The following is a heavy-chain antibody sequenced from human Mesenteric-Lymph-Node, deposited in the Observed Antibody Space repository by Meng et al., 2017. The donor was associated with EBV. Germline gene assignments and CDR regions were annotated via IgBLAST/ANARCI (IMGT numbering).Heavy chain of an antibody. J-gene: IGHJ4*02. Sequence: QGQLEECGPGQVRPSGTLSLPCRVSGDSVSSRSYYWVWIRQPPGKGLEWIGYIDYSGSTTYKPSLKSRVTMSLDTSKNQFSLRLSSVTAADTAVYYCAREAVGATVDHWGQGTLVTVSS. CDR1: GDSVSSRSYY. CDR3: AREAVGATVDH. D-gene: IGHD1-26*01. V-gene: IGHV4-61*01. CDR2: IDYSGST.